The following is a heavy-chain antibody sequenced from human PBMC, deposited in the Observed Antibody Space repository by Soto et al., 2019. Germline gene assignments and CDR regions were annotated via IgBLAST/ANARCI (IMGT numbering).Heavy chain of an antibody. Sequence: QVQLVESGGGVVQPGRSLRLSCAASGFTFSNYAMHWVRQAPGKGLEWVAVISYDGSNKYYADSVKGRFTISRDNSKNTLYLQMNSLRAEDTAVYYCARDSDGMDVWGQGTTVTVSS. CDR2: ISYDGSNK. CDR3: ARDSDGMDV. J-gene: IGHJ6*02. V-gene: IGHV3-30-3*01. CDR1: GFTFSNYA.